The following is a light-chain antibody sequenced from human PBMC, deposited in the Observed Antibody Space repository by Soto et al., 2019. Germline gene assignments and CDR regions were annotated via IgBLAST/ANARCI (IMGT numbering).Light chain of an antibody. J-gene: IGKJ1*01. CDR3: QQSYSTPPWT. Sequence: DIQMTQSPSSLSASVGDRVTMTCRASQSISSYLNWYQQKPGKAPKLLIYAASSLQSGVPSRFSGSGSGTDFTITISSLQPEDFATYYCQQSYSTPPWTFGQGTKVDIK. CDR1: QSISSY. V-gene: IGKV1-39*01. CDR2: AAS.